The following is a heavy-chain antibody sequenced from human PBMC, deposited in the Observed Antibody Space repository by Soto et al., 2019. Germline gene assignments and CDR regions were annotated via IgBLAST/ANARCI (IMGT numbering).Heavy chain of an antibody. Sequence: QVQLQESGSGLVKPSQTLSLTCSVSSGSISSGAYSWTWIRQPPGKGLEWIGHIYASGVTYYNLSLMSLVTISSGKSRNPLALRLTTLTAADTAVYYCSRGVSRDQHCCYGVLGWGQGTTVTCSS. D-gene: IGHD2-15*01. CDR1: SGSISSGAYS. CDR3: SRGVSRDQHCCYGVLG. J-gene: IGHJ6*02. CDR2: IYASGVT. V-gene: IGHV4-30-2*01.